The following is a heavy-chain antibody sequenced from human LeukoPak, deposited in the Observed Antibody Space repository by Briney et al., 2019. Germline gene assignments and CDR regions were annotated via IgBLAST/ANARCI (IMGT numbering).Heavy chain of an antibody. J-gene: IGHJ6*03. CDR1: GGSFSGYY. Sequence: PSETLSLTCAVYGGSFSGYYWSWIRQPPGKGREWSGEINHSGSTNYNPSLKSRVTISVDTSKNHFSLKLSSVTAADTAVYYCARVRTIFGVVTNYYYYYYYMDVWGKGTTVTVSS. CDR2: INHSGST. V-gene: IGHV4-34*01. D-gene: IGHD3-3*01. CDR3: ARVRTIFGVVTNYYYYYYYMDV.